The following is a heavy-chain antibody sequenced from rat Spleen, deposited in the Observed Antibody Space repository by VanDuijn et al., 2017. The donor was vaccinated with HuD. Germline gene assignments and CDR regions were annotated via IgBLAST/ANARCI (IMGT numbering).Heavy chain of an antibody. J-gene: IGHJ1*01. V-gene: IGHV5-29*01. D-gene: IGHD1-1*01. CDR3: ARRPITTVYYWYFDF. CDR1: GFTFSNYG. CDR2: ISPSGGST. Sequence: EVQLVESGGGLVQPGRSLKLSCAASGFTFSNYGMAWVCQAPTKGLEWVASISPSGGSTYYGDSVKGRFTISRDNAKSTLYLQMNSLRSEDTATYYCARRPITTVYYWYFDFWGPGTMVTVSS.